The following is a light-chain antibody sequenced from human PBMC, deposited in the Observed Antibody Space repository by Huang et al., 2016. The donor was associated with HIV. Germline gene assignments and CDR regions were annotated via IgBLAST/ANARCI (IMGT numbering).Light chain of an antibody. J-gene: IGKJ4*01. V-gene: IGKV4-1*01. Sequence: DIVMTQSPDSLTVSLGERATINCRSSQSLFFSSKKRRYLAWYQKKPGQPPKLVIAWASARESGVPDRFSGSGAETHFTLTINSLQAEDVAVYYCQQYYYNPLTFGGGTKVEI. CDR3: QQYYYNPLT. CDR2: WAS. CDR1: QSLFFSSKKRRY.